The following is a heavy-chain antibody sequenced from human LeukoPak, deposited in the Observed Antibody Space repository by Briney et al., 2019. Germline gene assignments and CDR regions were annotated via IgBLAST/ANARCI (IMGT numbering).Heavy chain of an antibody. Sequence: SETLSLTCTVSGGSISSYYWSWIRQPAGKGLEWIGRIYTSGSTNYNPSLKSRVTMSVDTSKNQFSLKLSSVTAADTAVYYCARVGNGKVWFGYYFDYWGQGTLVTVSS. V-gene: IGHV4-4*07. CDR3: ARVGNGKVWFGYYFDY. D-gene: IGHD3-10*01. CDR2: IYTSGST. CDR1: GGSISSYY. J-gene: IGHJ4*02.